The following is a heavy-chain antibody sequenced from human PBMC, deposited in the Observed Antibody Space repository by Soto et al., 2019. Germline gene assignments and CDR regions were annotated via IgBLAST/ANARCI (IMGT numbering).Heavy chain of an antibody. CDR2: INHSGST. CDR3: AREGALLFGGNSDYYCTLDV. V-gene: IGHV4-34*01. Sequence: SETLSLTCAVYGGSFSGDYWTWIRQPPGTGLEWIGEINHSGSTNYNPSLKSRVTISVDTSKNQFSLKLTSVTAADTAVSYCAREGALLFGGNSDYYCTLDVWGQGTTVTVSS. D-gene: IGHD2-21*02. J-gene: IGHJ6*02. CDR1: GGSFSGDY.